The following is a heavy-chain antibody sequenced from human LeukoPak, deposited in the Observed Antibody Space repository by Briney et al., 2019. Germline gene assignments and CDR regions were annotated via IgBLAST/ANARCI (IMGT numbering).Heavy chain of an antibody. V-gene: IGHV1-69*13. D-gene: IGHD3-22*01. J-gene: IGHJ6*03. CDR2: IIPIFGTA. CDR1: GGTFSSYA. Sequence: GASVKVSCKASGGTFSSYAISWVRQAPGQGLEWMGGIIPIFGTANYAQKFQGRVTITADESTSTAYMELSSLRSEDTAVYYCARTYYYDSSGYYYGYYYYMDVWGKGTTVTISS. CDR3: ARTYYYDSSGYYYGYYYYMDV.